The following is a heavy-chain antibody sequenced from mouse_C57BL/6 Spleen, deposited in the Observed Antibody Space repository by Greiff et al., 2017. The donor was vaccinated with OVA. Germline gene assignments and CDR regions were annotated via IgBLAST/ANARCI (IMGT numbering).Heavy chain of an antibody. V-gene: IGHV1-69*01. J-gene: IGHJ4*01. D-gene: IGHD1-1*01. CDR2: IDPSDSYT. Sequence: VQLKQPGAELVMPGASVKLSCKASGYTFTSYWMHWVKQRPGQGLEWIGEIDPSDSYTNYNQKFKGKSTLTVDKSSSTAYMQLSSLTSEDSAVYYCARGGDYGSSPYAMDYWGQGTSVTVSS. CDR1: GYTFTSYW. CDR3: ARGGDYGSSPYAMDY.